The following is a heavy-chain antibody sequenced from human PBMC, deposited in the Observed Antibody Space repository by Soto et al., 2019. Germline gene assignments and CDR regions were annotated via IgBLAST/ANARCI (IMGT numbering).Heavy chain of an antibody. CDR2: IYHSGST. J-gene: IGHJ2*01. CDR1: NGSVSSAAHS. Sequence: QLQLQESGSGLVKPSQTLSLTCTVSNGSVSSAAHSWTWIRQPPGKGLEWIGYIYHSGSTYYNPSLKSRLTISLDRSKNPFSLKLTSLTAADTAVYYCARESRSSRYDGGFYSQYWYFDLWGPATLVTVSS. CDR3: ARESRSSRYDGGFYSQYWYFDL. D-gene: IGHD3-22*01. V-gene: IGHV4-30-2*01.